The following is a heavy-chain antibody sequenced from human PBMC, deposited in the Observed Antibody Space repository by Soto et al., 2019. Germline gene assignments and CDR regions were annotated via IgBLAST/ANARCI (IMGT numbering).Heavy chain of an antibody. CDR2: IYWDDDK. CDR1: GFSLSTRGVG. Sequence: QITLKESGPTLVKPTQTLTLTCTFSGFSLSTRGVGVGWIRQPPGKALEWLALIYWDDDKRYSPSLKSRVTITTDTSKNQVVLTMTNMDPGDTATYSGARDSSGYYGFDYSGQGTLVPVSS. V-gene: IGHV2-5*02. J-gene: IGHJ4*02. CDR3: ARDSSGYYGFDY. D-gene: IGHD3-22*01.